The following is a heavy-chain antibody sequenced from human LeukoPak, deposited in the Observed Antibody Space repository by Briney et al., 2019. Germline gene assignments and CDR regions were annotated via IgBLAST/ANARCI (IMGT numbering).Heavy chain of an antibody. Sequence: ASVKVSCKASGYTFTNYGISWVRQAPGQGLEWMGWISTYNGNTNYAQKLQGRVTMTTDTSTSTAYMELRSLRSDDTAVYYCARDWGNSWPDAFDIWGQGTMVAVSS. J-gene: IGHJ3*02. D-gene: IGHD6-13*01. V-gene: IGHV1-18*01. CDR1: GYTFTNYG. CDR2: ISTYNGNT. CDR3: ARDWGNSWPDAFDI.